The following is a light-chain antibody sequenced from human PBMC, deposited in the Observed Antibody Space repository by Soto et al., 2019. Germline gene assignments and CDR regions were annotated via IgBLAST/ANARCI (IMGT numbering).Light chain of an antibody. CDR3: QSYDSSLSGYV. CDR1: GSNIGPNY. Sequence: QSVLTQSPSASGTPGQRITISCSGSGSNIGPNYVYWFQQFPGTAPKLLIYGNTNRPSGVPDRFSGSKSATSASLAITGLQAEDEADYYCQSYDSSLSGYVFGSGTKLTVL. J-gene: IGLJ1*01. V-gene: IGLV1-40*01. CDR2: GNT.